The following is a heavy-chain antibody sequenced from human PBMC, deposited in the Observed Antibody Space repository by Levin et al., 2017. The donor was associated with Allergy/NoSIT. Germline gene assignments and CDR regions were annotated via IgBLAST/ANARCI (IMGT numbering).Heavy chain of an antibody. CDR2: IRSKGNNYAT. D-gene: IGHD3-3*01. J-gene: IGHJ4*02. CDR1: GFTFSDSV. V-gene: IGHV3-73*01. Sequence: GGSLRLSCAASGFTFSDSVLHWVRQASGKGLEWVGRIRSKGNNYATLYAASVTGRFSISRDDSKNTAYLQMDSLKTDDTAVYYCTTVSPRSVGYWGQGTLVTVSS. CDR3: TTVSPRSVGY.